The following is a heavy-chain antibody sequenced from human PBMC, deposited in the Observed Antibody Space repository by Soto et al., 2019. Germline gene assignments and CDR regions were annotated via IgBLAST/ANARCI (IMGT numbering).Heavy chain of an antibody. CDR2: IIPIFGTA. J-gene: IGHJ3*02. CDR3: ARAPGSGSYYRGANRI. Sequence: QVQLVQSGAEVKKPGSSVKVSCKASGGTFSSYAISWVRQAPGQGLEWMGGIIPIFGTANYAQKFQGRGTITADKSTRTAYMELSSLRSEDTAVYYCARAPGSGSYYRGANRIWGQGTMVTVSS. CDR1: GGTFSSYA. D-gene: IGHD3-10*01. V-gene: IGHV1-69*06.